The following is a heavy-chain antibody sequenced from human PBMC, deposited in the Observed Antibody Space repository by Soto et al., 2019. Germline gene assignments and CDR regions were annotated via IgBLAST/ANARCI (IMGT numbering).Heavy chain of an antibody. J-gene: IGHJ6*02. V-gene: IGHV1-2*04. D-gene: IGHD3-10*01. CDR1: GYTFTGYY. CDR2: INPNSGGT. CDR3: AREGGYYYCSGTTRGMDV. Sequence: QVQLVQSGAEVKKPGASVKVSCKASGYTFTGYYMHWVRQAPGQGLEWMGWINPNSGGTNYAQKFQGWGTMTRDTAISTAYMELSRLRSDDTAVYYCAREGGYYYCSGTTRGMDVWGQGTTVTVSS.